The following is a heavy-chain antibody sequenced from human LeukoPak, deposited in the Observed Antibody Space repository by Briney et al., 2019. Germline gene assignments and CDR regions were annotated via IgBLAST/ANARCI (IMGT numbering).Heavy chain of an antibody. CDR3: AMVDCSSTSCYSRDWFDP. CDR2: ISYDGSNK. CDR1: GFTFSSYA. Sequence: GGSLRLSCAASGFTFSSYAMHWVRQAPGKGLEWVAVISYDGSNKYYADSVKGRFTISRDNSKNTLYLQMNSLRAEGTAVYYCAMVDCSSTSCYSRDWFDPWGQGTLVTVSS. V-gene: IGHV3-30-3*01. J-gene: IGHJ5*02. D-gene: IGHD2-2*01.